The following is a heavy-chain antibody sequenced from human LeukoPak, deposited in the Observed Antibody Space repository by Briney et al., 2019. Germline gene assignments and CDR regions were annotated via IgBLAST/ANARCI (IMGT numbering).Heavy chain of an antibody. J-gene: IGHJ4*02. V-gene: IGHV4-34*01. CDR3: ARRYDFWSGYPPPLDY. CDR2: INHSGST. D-gene: IGHD3-3*01. CDR1: GGSISSYY. Sequence: SETLSLTCTVSGGSISSYYWSWIRQPPGKGLEWIGEINHSGSTNYNPSLKSRVTISVDTSKNQFSLKLSSVTAADTAVYYCARRYDFWSGYPPPLDYWGQGTLVTVSS.